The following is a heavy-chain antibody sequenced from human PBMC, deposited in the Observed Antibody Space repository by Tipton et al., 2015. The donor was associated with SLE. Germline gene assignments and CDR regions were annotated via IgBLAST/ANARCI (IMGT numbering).Heavy chain of an antibody. CDR2: INTNTGNP. J-gene: IGHJ6*02. Sequence: QSGAEVKKPGASVKVSCKASGYTFTSYAMNWVRQAPGQGLEWMGWINTNTGNPTYAQGFTGRVVFSLDTSVSTAYLQISSLKAEATAAYYCARGPGYAGRNGLDAWGQGPSVPVPS. CDR1: GYTFTSYA. CDR3: ARGPGYAGRNGLDA. D-gene: IGHD1-1*01. V-gene: IGHV7-4-1*02.